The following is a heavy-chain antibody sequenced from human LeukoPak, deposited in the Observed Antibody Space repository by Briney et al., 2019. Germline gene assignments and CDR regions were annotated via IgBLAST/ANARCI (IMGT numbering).Heavy chain of an antibody. J-gene: IGHJ4*02. CDR2: IYHSGST. V-gene: IGHV4-30-2*01. CDR3: AREGGSGIDY. D-gene: IGHD1-26*01. Sequence: SETVSLTCTVSGGSISSGGYYWSWIRQPPGKGLEWIGYIYHSGSTYYNPSLKSRVTISVDRSKNQFSLKLSSVTAADTAVYYCAREGGSGIDYWGQGTLVTVSS. CDR1: GGSISSGGYY.